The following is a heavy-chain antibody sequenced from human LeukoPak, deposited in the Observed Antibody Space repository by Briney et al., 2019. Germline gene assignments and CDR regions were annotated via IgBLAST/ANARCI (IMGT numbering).Heavy chain of an antibody. Sequence: GGSLRLSCAASGFTFANYWMSWVRQAPGKGLEWVANIKQDASKKYYVGSVKGRFTISRDNAENSVYLQMNSLRAEDTAVYYCGRVGYSSSSFDYWGQGTLVTVSS. CDR2: IKQDASKK. D-gene: IGHD6-6*01. CDR3: GRVGYSSSSFDY. V-gene: IGHV3-7*01. CDR1: GFTFANYW. J-gene: IGHJ4*02.